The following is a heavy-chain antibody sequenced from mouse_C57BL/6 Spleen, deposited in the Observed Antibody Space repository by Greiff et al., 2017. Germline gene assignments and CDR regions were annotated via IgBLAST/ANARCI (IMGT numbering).Heavy chain of an antibody. J-gene: IGHJ2*01. CDR3: ASWVDY. CDR1: GYTFTSYW. CDR2: IDPSDSYT. D-gene: IGHD4-1*01. Sequence: VQLKQPGAELVKPGASVKLSCKASGYTFTSYWMQWVKQRPGQGLEWIGEIDPSDSYTNYNQKFKGKATLTVDTSSSTAYMQLSSLTSEDSAVYYCASWVDYWGQGTTLTVSS. V-gene: IGHV1-50*01.